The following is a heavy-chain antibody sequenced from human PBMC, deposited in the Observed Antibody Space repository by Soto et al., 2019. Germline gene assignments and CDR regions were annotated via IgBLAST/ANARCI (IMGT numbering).Heavy chain of an antibody. CDR2: IRSKAYGGTT. V-gene: IGHV3-49*03. J-gene: IGHJ6*02. CDR1: GFTFGDYA. CDR3: TRDLLDQQLVWYYYGMDV. Sequence: GGSLRLSCTASGFTFGDYAMSWFRQAPGKGLEWVGFIRSKAYGGTTEYAASVKGRFTISRDDSKSIAYLQMNSLKTEDTAVYYCTRDLLDQQLVWYYYGMDVWGPGTTLTV. D-gene: IGHD6-13*01.